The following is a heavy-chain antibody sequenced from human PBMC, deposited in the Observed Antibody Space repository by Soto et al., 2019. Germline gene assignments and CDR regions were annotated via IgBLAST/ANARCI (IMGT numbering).Heavy chain of an antibody. Sequence: ESGPTLVNPTQTLTLTCTFSGFSLSTSGMCVSWIRQPPGKALEWLALIDWDDDKYYSKSLKTRLTISKDTSKNQVVLTMTNMDPVDTDTYYCARILRYGHGGRSPGTIDYWGQGTLVTVSS. CDR2: IDWDDDK. D-gene: IGHD3-10*01. V-gene: IGHV2-70*01. J-gene: IGHJ4*02. CDR1: GFSLSTSGMC. CDR3: ARILRYGHGGRSPGTIDY.